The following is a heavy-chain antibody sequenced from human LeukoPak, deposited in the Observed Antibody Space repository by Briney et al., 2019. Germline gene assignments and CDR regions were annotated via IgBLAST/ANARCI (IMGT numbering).Heavy chain of an antibody. Sequence: SETLSLTCTVSGDSISTYYWSWIRQPPGKGLEWIGYIDYSGSTAYNPSLNGRVAVSLDAFKNQFSLKLRSVTAADTAVYYCARLNGGNWGPGILVTVSS. CDR2: IDYSGST. V-gene: IGHV4-59*08. D-gene: IGHD4-23*01. CDR3: ARLNGGN. J-gene: IGHJ4*02. CDR1: GDSISTYY.